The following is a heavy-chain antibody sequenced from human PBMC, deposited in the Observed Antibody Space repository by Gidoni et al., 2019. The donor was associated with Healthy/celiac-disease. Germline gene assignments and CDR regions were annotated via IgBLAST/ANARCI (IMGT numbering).Heavy chain of an antibody. J-gene: IGHJ4*02. CDR2: ISSSSSYI. CDR1: GFTFSTHS. Sequence: EVQLVESGGGLVKPGASLRLSFAASGFTFSTHSLNWVRQAPGTGLEWFSSISSSSSYIYYADSVKGRFTISRDNAKNSLYLQMNSLRAEDTAVYYCARDSNFVTMVRGVIIDYFDYWGQGTLVTVSS. D-gene: IGHD3-10*01. V-gene: IGHV3-21*01. CDR3: ARDSNFVTMVRGVIIDYFDY.